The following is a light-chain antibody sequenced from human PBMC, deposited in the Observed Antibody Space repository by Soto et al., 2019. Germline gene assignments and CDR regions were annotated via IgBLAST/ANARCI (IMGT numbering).Light chain of an antibody. CDR1: SSNIGSNT. CDR2: RNN. V-gene: IGLV1-47*01. J-gene: IGLJ3*02. CDR3: GAWDDSLSAWV. Sequence: QAVVTQPPSASGTPGQRVTISCSGSSSNIGSNTVNWYQQLPGTAPKLLISRNNRRPSGVPDRFSAYKSGTSASLAISGLRSEDEAVYYCGAWDDSLSAWVFGGGTKLTVL.